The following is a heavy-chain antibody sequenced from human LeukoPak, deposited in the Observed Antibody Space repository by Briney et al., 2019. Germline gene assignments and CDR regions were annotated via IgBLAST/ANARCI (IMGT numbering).Heavy chain of an antibody. CDR1: GFTFSDYW. CDR2: IKHDGSEI. V-gene: IGHV3-7*01. Sequence: GGSLRLSCAASGFTFSDYWMSWVRQAPGKGLEWVANIKHDGSEIYYVASVKGRFTISRDNTKNSLYLQMNSLRAEDTAVYYCARRYFDSWGQGTLVTVSS. J-gene: IGHJ4*02. CDR3: ARRYFDS.